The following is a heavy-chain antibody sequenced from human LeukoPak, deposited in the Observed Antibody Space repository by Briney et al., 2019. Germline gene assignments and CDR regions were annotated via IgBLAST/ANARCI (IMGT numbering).Heavy chain of an antibody. Sequence: PSETLSLTCTVSGGSISSYYWSWIRQPAGKGLEWIGRIYTSGSTNYNPFLKSRVTMSVDTSKNQFSLKLSSVTAADTAVYYCAREVDFGQWELSTNWFDPWGQGTLVTVSS. D-gene: IGHD1-26*01. CDR3: AREVDFGQWELSTNWFDP. CDR2: IYTSGST. V-gene: IGHV4-4*07. J-gene: IGHJ5*02. CDR1: GGSISSYY.